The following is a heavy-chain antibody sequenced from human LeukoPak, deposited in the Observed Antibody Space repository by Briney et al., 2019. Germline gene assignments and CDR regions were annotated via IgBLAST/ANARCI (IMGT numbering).Heavy chain of an antibody. J-gene: IGHJ4*02. CDR2: IYYSGST. CDR3: ARGRTGGLDY. D-gene: IGHD1-1*01. Sequence: SETLSLTCTVSGGSISSGSYYWSWIRQPPGKGLEWIGYIYYSGSTNYNPSLKSRVTISVDTSKNQFSLKLSSVTAADTAVYYCARGRTGGLDYWGQGTLVTVSS. CDR1: GGSISSGSYY. V-gene: IGHV4-61*01.